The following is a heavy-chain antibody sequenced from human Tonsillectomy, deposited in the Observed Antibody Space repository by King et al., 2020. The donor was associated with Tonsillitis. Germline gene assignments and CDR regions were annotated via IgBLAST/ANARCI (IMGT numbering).Heavy chain of an antibody. D-gene: IGHD6-13*01. CDR2: ISYDGSNK. Sequence: VQLVESGGGVVQPGRSLRLSCAASGFTFSSYGMHWVRQAPGKGLEWVAVISYDGSNKYYADSVKGRFTISRDNSKNTLYLQMNSLRAEDTAVYYCAKDHSSSWYGYLDYWGQGTLVTVSS. V-gene: IGHV3-30*18. CDR1: GFTFSSYG. CDR3: AKDHSSSWYGYLDY. J-gene: IGHJ4*02.